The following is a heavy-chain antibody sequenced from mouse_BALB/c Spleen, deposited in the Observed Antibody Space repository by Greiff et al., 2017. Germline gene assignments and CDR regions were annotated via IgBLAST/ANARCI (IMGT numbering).Heavy chain of an antibody. CDR1: GYTFTDYA. J-gene: IGHJ4*01. CDR3: ARYGSSSLYYYAMDY. D-gene: IGHD1-1*01. Sequence: QVQLQQPGAELVRPGVSVKISCKGSGYTFTDYAMHWVKQSHAKSLEWIGVISTYYGDASYNQKFKGKATMTVDKSSSTAYMELARLTSEDSAIYYCARYGSSSLYYYAMDYWGQGTSVTVSS. V-gene: IGHV1S137*01. CDR2: ISTYYGDA.